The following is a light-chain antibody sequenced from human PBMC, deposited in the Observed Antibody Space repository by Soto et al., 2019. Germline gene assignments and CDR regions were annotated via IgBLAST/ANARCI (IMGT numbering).Light chain of an antibody. CDR2: GAS. CDR3: QQFANSHLI. Sequence: EIILTQSPFTLSVSPGERATLSCRASQSVSSNLAWYQQKPGQAPRLLIFGASTKATGIPDRFSGSGTGTDFTLTISSLEPEDSAVYYCQQFANSHLIFGAGTKVDIK. J-gene: IGKJ4*01. V-gene: IGKV3D-15*02. CDR1: QSVSSN.